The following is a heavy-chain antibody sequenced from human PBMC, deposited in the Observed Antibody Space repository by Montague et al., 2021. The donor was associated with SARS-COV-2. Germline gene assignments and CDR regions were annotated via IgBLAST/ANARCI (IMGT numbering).Heavy chain of an antibody. CDR3: ARAGRGSSWDAVAFDN. CDR2: IYNSCST. Sequence: SETLSLTCTVSGGSIIRYSWTWIRQPPGKGLEWIGYIYNSCSTNYNPSLTSRVTISVDTSKNQFSLTLSPVAAADTAVYYCARAGRGSSWDAVAFDNWGQGRKVTVSS. V-gene: IGHV4-59*01. J-gene: IGHJ3*02. CDR1: GGSIIRYS. D-gene: IGHD6-13*01.